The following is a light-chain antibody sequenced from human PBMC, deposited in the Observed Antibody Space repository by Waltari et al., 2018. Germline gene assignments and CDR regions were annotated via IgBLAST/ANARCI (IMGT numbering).Light chain of an antibody. Sequence: TQSPSTLSASVGDRVTITCRASQSISSWLAWYQQKPGKAPKLLIYDASSLESGVPSRFSGSGSGTEFTLTISSLQPDDFATYYCQQYNSYPFTFGPGTKVDIK. V-gene: IGKV1-5*01. CDR3: QQYNSYPFT. CDR2: DAS. CDR1: QSISSW. J-gene: IGKJ3*01.